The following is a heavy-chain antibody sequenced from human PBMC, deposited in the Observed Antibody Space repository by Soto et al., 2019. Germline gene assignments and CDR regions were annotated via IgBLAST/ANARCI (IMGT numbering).Heavy chain of an antibody. Sequence: SETLSLTCSVSGGSITTGGTYWSWARLLPGKGLQWVGYIYYTGAAYYNPALKSRVTISLDTSENRFSLKLTSVTAAATAVYYCASGTFITISCHIWGHGRQVTVSS. CDR2: IYYTGAA. CDR1: GGSITTGGTY. CDR3: ASGTFITISCHI. J-gene: IGHJ4*01. D-gene: IGHD3-10*01. V-gene: IGHV4-31*03.